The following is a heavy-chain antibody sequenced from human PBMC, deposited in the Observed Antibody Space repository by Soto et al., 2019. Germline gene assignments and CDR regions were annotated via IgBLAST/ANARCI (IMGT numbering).Heavy chain of an antibody. D-gene: IGHD3-22*01. CDR3: AKDRLAYYDSSGTDY. V-gene: IGHV3-30*18. Sequence: LRLSCAASGFTFSSYGMHWVRQAPGKGLEWVAVISYDGSNKYYADSVKGRFTISRDNSKNTLYLQMNSLRAEDTAVYYCAKDRLAYYDSSGTDYWGQGTLVTVSS. CDR1: GFTFSSYG. J-gene: IGHJ4*02. CDR2: ISYDGSNK.